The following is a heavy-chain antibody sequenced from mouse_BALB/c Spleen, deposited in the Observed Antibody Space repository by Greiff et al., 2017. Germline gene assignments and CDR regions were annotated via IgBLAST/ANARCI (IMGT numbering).Heavy chain of an antibody. J-gene: IGHJ4*01. D-gene: IGHD2-1*01. CDR2: ISYSGST. V-gene: IGHV3-8*02. CDR1: GDSITSGY. CDR3: ARAYGNYEEVYAMDY. Sequence: VQLQQSGPSLVKPSQTLSLTCSVTGDSITSGYWNWIRKFPGNKLEYMGYISYSGSTYYNPSLKSRISITRDTSKNQYYLQLNSVTTEDTATYYCARAYGNYEEVYAMDYWGQGTSVTVSS.